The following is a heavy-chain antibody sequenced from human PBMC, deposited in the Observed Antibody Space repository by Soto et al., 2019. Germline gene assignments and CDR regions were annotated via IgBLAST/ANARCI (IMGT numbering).Heavy chain of an antibody. D-gene: IGHD1-26*01. Sequence: SETLSLTCTVSGGSISSGGYYWSWIRQHPGKGLEWIGYIYYSGSTYYNPSLKSRVTISVDTSKNQFSLKLSSVTAADTAVYYCAAVRKDVPRRVGWFDPWGQGTLVTVSS. CDR2: IYYSGST. CDR3: AAVRKDVPRRVGWFDP. V-gene: IGHV4-31*03. CDR1: GGSISSGGYY. J-gene: IGHJ5*02.